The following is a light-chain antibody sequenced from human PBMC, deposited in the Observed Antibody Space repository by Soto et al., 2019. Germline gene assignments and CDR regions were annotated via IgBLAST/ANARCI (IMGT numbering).Light chain of an antibody. Sequence: IPMTQSASTLSACVGDRVTITCRASQSISSWLAWYQQKPGKAPKLLIYRASSLQSGVPSRISGSGSGTESTLTISSLQPDDFATYYCQQYNSYSLTFGGGTKVEIK. CDR2: RAS. V-gene: IGKV1-5*03. J-gene: IGKJ4*01. CDR1: QSISSW. CDR3: QQYNSYSLT.